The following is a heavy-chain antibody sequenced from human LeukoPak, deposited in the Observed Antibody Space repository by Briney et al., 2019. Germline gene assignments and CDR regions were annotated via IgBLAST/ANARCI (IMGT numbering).Heavy chain of an antibody. CDR3: AMCIAAAGTRRDYYYYGMDV. V-gene: IGHV3-33*01. Sequence: GRSLRLSCAASGFTFSSYGMHWVRQAPGKGLEWVAVIWYDGSNKYYADSVKGRFTISRDNSKNTLYLQMNSLRAEDTAVYYCAMCIAAAGTRRDYYYYGMDVWGKGTTVTVS. D-gene: IGHD6-13*01. J-gene: IGHJ6*04. CDR2: IWYDGSNK. CDR1: GFTFSSYG.